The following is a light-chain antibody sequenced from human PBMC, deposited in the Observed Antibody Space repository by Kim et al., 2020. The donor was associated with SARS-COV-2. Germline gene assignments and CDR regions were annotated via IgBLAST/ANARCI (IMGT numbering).Light chain of an antibody. Sequence: SPWEGAILSCRASQSVDSTYLAWYQQKPGQAPRLLIYGASSRATGIPDRFSGSGSGTDFTLTISRLESEDFAVYYCQQYGSSPLTFGGGTKVDIK. CDR1: QSVDSTY. CDR3: QQYGSSPLT. CDR2: GAS. J-gene: IGKJ4*01. V-gene: IGKV3-20*01.